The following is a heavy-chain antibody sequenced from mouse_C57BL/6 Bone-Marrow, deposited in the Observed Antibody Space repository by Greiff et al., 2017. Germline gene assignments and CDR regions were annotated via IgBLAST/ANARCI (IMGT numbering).Heavy chain of an antibody. CDR2: IYIGNGYT. CDR1: GYTFTSYG. J-gene: IGHJ1*03. D-gene: IGHD1-1*01. Sequence: DVQLQESGAELVRPGSSVKMSCKTSGYTFTSYGINWVKQRPGQGLEWIGYIYIGNGYTEYNEKFKGKATLTSDTSSSTAYMQLSSLTSEDSAIYFCAIITTVVSGYFDVWGTGTTVTVSS. CDR3: AIITTVVSGYFDV. V-gene: IGHV1-58*01.